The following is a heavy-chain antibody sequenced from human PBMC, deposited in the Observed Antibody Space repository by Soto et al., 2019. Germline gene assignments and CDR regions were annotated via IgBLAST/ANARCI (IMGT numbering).Heavy chain of an antibody. CDR1: GFTVSSNY. J-gene: IGHJ6*03. D-gene: IGHD3-9*01. V-gene: IGHV3-66*01. CDR2: IYSGGST. Sequence: GGSLRLSCAASGFTVSSNYMSWVRQAPGKGLEWVSVIYSGGSTYYADSVKGRFTISRDNSKNTLYLQMNSLRAEDTAVYYCARDLSRADYDILTGYYNVIGVPYYMDVWGKGTTVTVSS. CDR3: ARDLSRADYDILTGYYNVIGVPYYMDV.